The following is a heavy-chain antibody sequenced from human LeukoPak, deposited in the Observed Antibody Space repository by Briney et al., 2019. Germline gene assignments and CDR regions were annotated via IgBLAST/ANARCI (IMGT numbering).Heavy chain of an antibody. CDR3: ARQKATMVLGSRRTNYYFDY. J-gene: IGHJ4*02. CDR1: GGSISSYY. Sequence: SETLSLTCTVSGGSISSYYWSWIRQPPGKGLEWIGYIYASGSTNYNPSLKSRVTISVDTSKNQFSLKLSSVTAADTAVYYCARQKATMVLGSRRTNYYFDYWGQGTLVTVSS. D-gene: IGHD3-10*01. CDR2: IYASGST. V-gene: IGHV4-4*09.